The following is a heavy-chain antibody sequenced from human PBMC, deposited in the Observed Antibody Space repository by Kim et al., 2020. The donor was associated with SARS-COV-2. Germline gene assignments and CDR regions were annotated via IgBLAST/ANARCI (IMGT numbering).Heavy chain of an antibody. CDR2: T. V-gene: IGHV4-34*01. Sequence: TNYNPSLKSRVTISVDTSKNQFSLKLSSVTAADTAVYYCARGPTVRSIDYWGQGTLVTVSS. D-gene: IGHD4-17*01. CDR3: ARGPTVRSIDY. J-gene: IGHJ4*02.